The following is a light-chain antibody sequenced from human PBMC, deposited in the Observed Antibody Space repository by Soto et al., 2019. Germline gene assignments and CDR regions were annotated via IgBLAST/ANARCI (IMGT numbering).Light chain of an antibody. V-gene: IGKV1-39*01. CDR1: QSISSY. CDR3: LQSYSTSALT. CDR2: AAS. J-gene: IGKJ4*01. Sequence: DIQMTQSTSSLSASVVVRVTIICRASQSISSYLNWYQQKPGKAPRLQIYAASCLQSGVPSRFSCSVSGTEFTLTISSLQPEDFATYYCLQSYSTSALTFGGGTQVE.